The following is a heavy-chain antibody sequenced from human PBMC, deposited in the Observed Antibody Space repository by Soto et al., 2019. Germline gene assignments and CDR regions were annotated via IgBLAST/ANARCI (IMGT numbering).Heavy chain of an antibody. V-gene: IGHV1-18*01. CDR1: GYTFTSYG. CDR3: AREYCSSTSCYFFGNWFDP. J-gene: IGHJ5*02. Sequence: ASVKVSCKASGYTFTSYGISWVRQAPGQGLEWMGWISAYNGNTNYAQKLQGRVTMTTDTSTSTAYMELRSLRSDDTAVYYCAREYCSSTSCYFFGNWFDPWGQGTLVTVPQ. CDR2: ISAYNGNT. D-gene: IGHD2-2*01.